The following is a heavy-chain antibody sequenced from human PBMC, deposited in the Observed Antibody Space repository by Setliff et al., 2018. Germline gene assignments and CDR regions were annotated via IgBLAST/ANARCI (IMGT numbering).Heavy chain of an antibody. J-gene: IGHJ6*02. Sequence: GGSLRLSCVASGFTLSGYYMAWVRQSPGKGLEWISYXXNGXXSFEYYXXSVKGRFTISRDYAKNSLYLQVNSLRAEDTAVYYCARDWRHKAMDVWGQGTTVTVSS. V-gene: IGHV3-11*04. CDR1: GFTLSGYY. CDR3: ARDWRHKAMDV. CDR2: XXNGXXSFE. D-gene: IGHD2-21*01.